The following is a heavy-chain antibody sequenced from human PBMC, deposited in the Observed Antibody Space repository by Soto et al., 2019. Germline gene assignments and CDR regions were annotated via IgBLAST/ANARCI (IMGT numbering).Heavy chain of an antibody. V-gene: IGHV3-11*01. D-gene: IGHD1-26*01. CDR3: ARVRLGQWGYAMDV. J-gene: IGHJ6*02. CDR2: SSGNNI. Sequence: SSGNNINYAGSVRGRFTVSRDNAKNSLYLQMNSLRAEDTAIYYCARVRLGQWGYAMDVWGQGTTVTVSS.